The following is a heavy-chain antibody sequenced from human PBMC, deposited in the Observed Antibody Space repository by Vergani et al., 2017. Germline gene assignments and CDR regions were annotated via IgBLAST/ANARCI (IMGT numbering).Heavy chain of an antibody. CDR1: GGTFSSYA. V-gene: IGHV1-69*14. Sequence: QVQLVQSGAEVKKPGSSVKVSCKASGGTFSSYAISWVRQAPGQGLEWMGRIIPIFGTANYAQKFQGRVTITADKSTSTAYVELSSLRSEGTAGYYCARVGSPSYESFDIWGQGTMVTVSS. CDR3: ARVGSPSYESFDI. CDR2: IIPIFGTA. D-gene: IGHD5-18*01. J-gene: IGHJ3*02.